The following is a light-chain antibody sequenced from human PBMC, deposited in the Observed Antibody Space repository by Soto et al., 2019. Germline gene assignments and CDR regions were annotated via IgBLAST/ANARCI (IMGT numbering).Light chain of an antibody. V-gene: IGKV3-20*01. J-gene: IGKJ1*01. CDR1: QSVGGSY. CDR3: QHYGSSPWT. Sequence: DIVLTQSPGTLSLSPGERATLSCRASQSVGGSYLAWFQQKPGQAPRLLIYVASTRATGVPDRFSGSGSATDFSLTINRLEPEDFAVYYCQHYGSSPWTFGQGTKVDIK. CDR2: VAS.